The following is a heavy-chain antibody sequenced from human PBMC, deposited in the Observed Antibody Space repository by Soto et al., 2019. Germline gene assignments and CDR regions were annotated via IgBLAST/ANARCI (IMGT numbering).Heavy chain of an antibody. CDR2: IYYSGST. V-gene: IGHV4-31*03. CDR1: GGSISSGGYY. Sequence: QVQLQESGPGLVKPSQTLSLTCTVSGGSISSGGYYWSWIRQHPGKGLEWIGYIYYSGSTYYNPSLKSRVTTAVDTYKNQFSLKLSSVTAADTAVYYCARSRKTRKGRGDSFDYWGQGTLVTVSS. CDR3: ARSRKTRKGRGDSFDY. D-gene: IGHD3-16*01. J-gene: IGHJ4*02.